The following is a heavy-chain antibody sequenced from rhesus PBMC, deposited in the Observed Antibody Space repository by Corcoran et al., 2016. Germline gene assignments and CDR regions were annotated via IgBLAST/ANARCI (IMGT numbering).Heavy chain of an antibody. CDR1: GYTFTYYY. Sequence: EVQLVQSGAEVKKPGASVKISCKASGYTFTYYYLHWVRQAPGKGLEWMERFDPKTGDARHTKKSRDRVTNTADTSTDKADMELGSLRSEDTAVYYCATHRGGYWGQGVLVTVSS. CDR2: FDPKTGDA. CDR3: ATHRGGY. J-gene: IGHJ4*01. V-gene: IGHV1-111*02.